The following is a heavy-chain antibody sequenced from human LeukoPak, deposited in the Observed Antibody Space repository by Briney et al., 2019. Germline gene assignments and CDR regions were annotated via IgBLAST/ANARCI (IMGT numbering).Heavy chain of an antibody. D-gene: IGHD1-1*01. J-gene: IGHJ3*02. V-gene: IGHV4-34*01. CDR3: ARGEGNGAFDI. Sequence: SETLSLTCAVYGGSFSGYYWSWIRQPPGKGLEWIGEINHSGSTNYNPALKSRVTISVDTSKNQFSLKLSAVTAADTAVYYCARGEGNGAFDIWGQGTMVTVSS. CDR1: GGSFSGYY. CDR2: INHSGST.